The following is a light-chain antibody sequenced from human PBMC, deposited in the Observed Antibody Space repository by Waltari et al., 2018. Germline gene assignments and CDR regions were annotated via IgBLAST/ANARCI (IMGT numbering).Light chain of an antibody. Sequence: IQLTQSPSSLSASVGDSVTMSCRASQSISTYLHWYKQQPGKTPQLVIFEASAFPDGAPSRFSGRGSGTQFFLTITSLRPEDIGTYYCQQSFSNVEVTFCGGTRV. CDR2: EAS. CDR1: QSISTY. J-gene: IGKJ4*02. CDR3: QQSFSNVEVT. V-gene: IGKV1-39*01.